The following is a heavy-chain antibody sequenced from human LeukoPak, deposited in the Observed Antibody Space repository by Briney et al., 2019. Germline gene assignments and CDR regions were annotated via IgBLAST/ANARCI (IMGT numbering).Heavy chain of an antibody. CDR1: GFTFSSYN. V-gene: IGHV3-48*02. D-gene: IGHD1-26*01. CDR3: ARVNMVGATHFDY. J-gene: IGHJ4*02. Sequence: GGSLRLSCAASGFTFSSYNMNWVRQAPGKGLEWVSYISSSGTTIYYADSVKGRFTISRDNAKHSLYLQMNSLRDDDTAVYYCARVNMVGATHFDYWGQGTLVTVSS. CDR2: ISSSGTTI.